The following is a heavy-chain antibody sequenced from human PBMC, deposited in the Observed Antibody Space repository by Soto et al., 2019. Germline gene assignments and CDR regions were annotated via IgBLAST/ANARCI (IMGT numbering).Heavy chain of an antibody. J-gene: IGHJ4*02. CDR3: ARVGGFGATTIDS. CDR1: GGSFSGYY. Sequence: SETLSLTCAVYGGSFSGYYWSWIRQPPGKGLEWIGEINHSGSTNYNPSLKSRVTISVDTSKNQFSLKLSSVTAADTAVYYCARVGGFGATTIDSWGQGTLVTVS. V-gene: IGHV4-34*01. D-gene: IGHD3-10*01. CDR2: INHSGST.